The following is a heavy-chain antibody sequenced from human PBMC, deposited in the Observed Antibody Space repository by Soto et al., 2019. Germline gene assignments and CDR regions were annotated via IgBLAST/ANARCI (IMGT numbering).Heavy chain of an antibody. J-gene: IGHJ6*02. V-gene: IGHV1-18*01. CDR2: INTYNGNT. D-gene: IGHD3-16*01. CDR3: AMVDVYVTPSPQDV. Sequence: QVQLVQSGAEVKNPGASVKVSCKASGYTFTRYGIGWARQAPGQGLEWMGWINTYNGNTNYAQNVQGRVTLTTDTSTSTAYMEQRSLRSNDTAIYYCAMVDVYVTPSPQDVWGQGTTVIVSS. CDR1: GYTFTRYG.